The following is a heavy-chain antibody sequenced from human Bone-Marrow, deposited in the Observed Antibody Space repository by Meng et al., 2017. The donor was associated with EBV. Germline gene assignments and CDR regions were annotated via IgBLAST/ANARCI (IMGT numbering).Heavy chain of an antibody. V-gene: IGHV1-3*01. CDR1: GYTFTSYA. J-gene: IGHJ4*02. Sequence: QVCMVQFGGEVQKPGASVSASRQASGYTFTSYARPLGRQAPGQRLEWMGWINAGNGNTNYSQKFQGRVTINRDTSASTAYMELSSLRSEDTAVYYCASNLLGSSGYPDWGQGTLVTVSS. CDR3: ASNLLGSSGYPD. D-gene: IGHD3-22*01. CDR2: INAGNGNT.